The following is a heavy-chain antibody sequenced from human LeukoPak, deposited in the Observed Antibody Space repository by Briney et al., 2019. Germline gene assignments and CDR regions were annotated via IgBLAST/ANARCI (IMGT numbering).Heavy chain of an antibody. CDR1: GGTFSSYA. Sequence: ASVKVSCKASGGTFSSYAISWVRQAPGQRLEWMGWINAGNGNTKYSQKFQGRVTITRDTSASTAYMELSSLRSEDTAVYYCARDHGGGYCSSTSCYNPSWFDPWGQGTLVTVSS. CDR3: ARDHGGGYCSSTSCYNPSWFDP. J-gene: IGHJ5*02. CDR2: INAGNGNT. D-gene: IGHD2-2*02. V-gene: IGHV1-3*01.